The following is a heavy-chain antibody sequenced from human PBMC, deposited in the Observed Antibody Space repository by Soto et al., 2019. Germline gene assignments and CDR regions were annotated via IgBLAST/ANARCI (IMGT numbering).Heavy chain of an antibody. CDR3: AATRGLWFGESHNWFDP. J-gene: IGHJ5*02. D-gene: IGHD3-10*01. Sequence: ASVKVSCKASGFTFTSSAVQWVRQARGQRLEWIGWIVVGSGNTNYAQKFQERVTITRDMSTSTAYMELSSLRSEDTAVYYCAATRGLWFGESHNWFDPWGQGTLVTVSS. CDR2: IVVGSGNT. CDR1: GFTFTSSA. V-gene: IGHV1-58*01.